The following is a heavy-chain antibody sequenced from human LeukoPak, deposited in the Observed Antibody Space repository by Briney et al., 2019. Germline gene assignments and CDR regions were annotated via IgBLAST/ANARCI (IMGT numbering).Heavy chain of an antibody. J-gene: IGHJ3*02. D-gene: IGHD3-22*01. CDR2: INPSGGST. CDR3: ARTGRSLYYYDSSGPGAFDI. CDR1: GYTFTSYY. Sequence: ASVKGSCKASGYTFTSYYMHWVRQAPGQGLEWMGIINPSGGSTSYAQKFQGRVTMTRDMSTSTVYMELSSLRSEDTAVYYCARTGRSLYYYDSSGPGAFDIWGQGTMVTVSS. V-gene: IGHV1-46*01.